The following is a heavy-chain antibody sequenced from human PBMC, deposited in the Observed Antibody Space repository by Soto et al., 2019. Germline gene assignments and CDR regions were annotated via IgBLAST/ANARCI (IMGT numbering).Heavy chain of an antibody. CDR1: GYTFTRYV. CDR3: ARDRPYCTGGSCPGY. V-gene: IGHV1-3*01. D-gene: IGHD2-15*01. J-gene: IGHJ4*02. Sequence: QVQLVQSGAEVKKPGASVKVSCKASGYTFTRYVIHWLRQAPGQRPEWMGWIDPGSGNTKYAQNFQGRITVTRDTSATTGYMELSSLRSEDTAVYYCARDRPYCTGGSCPGYWGQGTLVTVSS. CDR2: IDPGSGNT.